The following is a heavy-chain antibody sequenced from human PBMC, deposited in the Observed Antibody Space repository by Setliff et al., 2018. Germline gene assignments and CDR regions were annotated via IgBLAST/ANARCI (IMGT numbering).Heavy chain of an antibody. Sequence: PSETLSLTCSVSGGSIDSHYWSWIRQPPGKGLEWIGSIYYSGNTNYHPSLKSRVTISIDTSKNQFSLKLSSVTAADTAVYHCARVRNTQNGFFDYWSQGTLVTVSS. CDR3: ARVRNTQNGFFDY. V-gene: IGHV4-59*11. J-gene: IGHJ4*02. CDR1: GGSIDSHY. CDR2: IYYSGNT. D-gene: IGHD1-1*01.